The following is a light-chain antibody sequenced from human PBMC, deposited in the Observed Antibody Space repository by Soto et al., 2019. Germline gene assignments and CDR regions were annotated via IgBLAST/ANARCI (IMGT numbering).Light chain of an antibody. CDR2: STS. CDR3: AAWDDRLDVYV. V-gene: IGLV1-44*01. J-gene: IGLJ1*01. Sequence: QSALTQRASVSGTPGQIVAISCSGSSSNIGSNTVTWYQQLPGTAPKLLIYSTSQRSSGVPGRFSGSKSGASASLSISGLQSEDEADYYCAAWDDRLDVYVFGTGTKLTVL. CDR1: SSNIGSNT.